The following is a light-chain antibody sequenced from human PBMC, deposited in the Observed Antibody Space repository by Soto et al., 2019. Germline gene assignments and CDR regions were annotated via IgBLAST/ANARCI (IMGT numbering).Light chain of an antibody. CDR1: QSVSSSY. V-gene: IGKV3-20*01. CDR3: QQYGSSAWT. Sequence: EIVFTQSPGTLSLSPGERATLSCSASQSVSSSYLAWYQQKPGQAPRLLIYGASSRATGIPDRFSGSGSGTDFTLTISRLEPEDFAVYYCQQYGSSAWTFGQGTKVDIK. J-gene: IGKJ1*01. CDR2: GAS.